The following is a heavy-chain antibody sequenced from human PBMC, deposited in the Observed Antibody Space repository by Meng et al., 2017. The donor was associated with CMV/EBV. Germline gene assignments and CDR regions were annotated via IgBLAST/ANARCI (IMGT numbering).Heavy chain of an antibody. Sequence: GSLRLSCTVSGGSISSSSYYWGWIRQPPGKGLEWIGSIYYSGSTYYNPSLKSRVTISVDTSKNQFSLKLSSVTAADTAVYYCARAYCSSTSCYWENWFDPWGQGTLVTVSS. J-gene: IGHJ5*02. CDR3: ARAYCSSTSCYWENWFDP. D-gene: IGHD2-2*01. CDR1: GGSISSSSYY. CDR2: IYYSGST. V-gene: IGHV4-39*07.